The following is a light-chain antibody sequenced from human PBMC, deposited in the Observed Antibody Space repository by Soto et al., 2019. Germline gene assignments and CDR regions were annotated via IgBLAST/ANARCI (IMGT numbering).Light chain of an antibody. V-gene: IGKV3D-15*01. CDR2: YAS. CDR1: QSVSNN. Sequence: EIVMTQSPATLSVSPGERATLSCRASQSVSNNLAWYQQKPGQAPRLLVYYASTRATGIPARFSGSGSGTVFTLTISSLQSEDFAVYHCQQYKTWPMYTFGQGTQLEI. CDR3: QQYKTWPMYT. J-gene: IGKJ2*01.